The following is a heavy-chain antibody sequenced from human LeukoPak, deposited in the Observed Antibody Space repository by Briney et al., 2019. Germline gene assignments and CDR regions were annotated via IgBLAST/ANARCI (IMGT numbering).Heavy chain of an antibody. CDR1: GYTFTSYG. D-gene: IGHD3-22*01. V-gene: IGHV1-69*13. CDR3: ARGSGRYYDSSGRFDY. Sequence: GASVKISCKASGYTFTSYGISWVRQAPGQGLEWMGGIIPIFGTANYAQKFQGRVTITADESTSTAYMELSSLRSEDTAVYYCARGSGRYYDSSGRFDYWGQGTLVTVSS. CDR2: IIPIFGTA. J-gene: IGHJ4*02.